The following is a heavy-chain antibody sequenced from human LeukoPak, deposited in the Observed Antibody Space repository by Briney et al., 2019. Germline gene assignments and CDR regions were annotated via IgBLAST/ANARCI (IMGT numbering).Heavy chain of an antibody. CDR1: GGTFSSYA. D-gene: IGHD6-13*01. V-gene: IGHV1-69*05. Sequence: SVKVSCKASGGTFSSYAISWVRQAPGQGLEWMGRIIPIFGTANYAQKFQGRVTLTTDESTSTAYMELSSLRSEDTAVYYCAREIPLIIAETPKDAFDIWGQGTMVTVSS. CDR2: IIPIFGTA. J-gene: IGHJ3*02. CDR3: AREIPLIIAETPKDAFDI.